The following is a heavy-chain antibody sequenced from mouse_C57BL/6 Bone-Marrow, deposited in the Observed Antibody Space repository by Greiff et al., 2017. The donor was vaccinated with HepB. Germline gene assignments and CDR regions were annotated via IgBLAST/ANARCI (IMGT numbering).Heavy chain of an antibody. CDR1: GFNIKDYH. CDR2: IDPEDGET. CDR3: ARSGGYGSSYEDAMDY. D-gene: IGHD1-1*01. V-gene: IGHV14-2*01. Sequence: EVKVVESGAELVKPGASVKLSCTASGFNIKDYHMHWVKQRTEQGLEWIGRIDPEDGETKYAPKFQGKATITADTSSNTAYLQLSSLTSEDTAVYYCARSGGYGSSYEDAMDYWGQGTSVTVSS. J-gene: IGHJ4*01.